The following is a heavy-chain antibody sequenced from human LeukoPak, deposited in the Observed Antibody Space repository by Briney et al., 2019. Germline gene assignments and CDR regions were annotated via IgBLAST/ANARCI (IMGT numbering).Heavy chain of an antibody. CDR1: GDSGSSSSYY. CDR3: ARDSHSSGYQD. J-gene: IGHJ4*02. Sequence: PWETLSLTCTVSGDSGSSSSYYWSWIRQPPGKGLEWIGYIYYSGSTNYNPSLKSRVTISVDTSKNQFSLKLSSVTAADTAVYYCARDSHSSGYQDWGQGTLVTVSS. CDR2: IYYSGST. D-gene: IGHD3-22*01. V-gene: IGHV4-61*01.